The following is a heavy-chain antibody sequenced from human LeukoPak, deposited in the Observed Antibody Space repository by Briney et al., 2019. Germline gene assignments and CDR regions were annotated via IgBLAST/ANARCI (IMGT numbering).Heavy chain of an antibody. D-gene: IGHD5-24*01. V-gene: IGHV4-38-2*02. CDR3: ARECRDGYKAVRAFDI. CDR2: VYHSGST. Sequence: PSETLSLTCTVSGYSISSGYYWGWIRQPPGKGLEWIGSVYHSGSTYYNPSLKSRVTISVDTSKNQFSLKLSSVTAADTAVYYCARECRDGYKAVRAFDIWGQGTMVTVSS. CDR1: GYSISSGYY. J-gene: IGHJ3*02.